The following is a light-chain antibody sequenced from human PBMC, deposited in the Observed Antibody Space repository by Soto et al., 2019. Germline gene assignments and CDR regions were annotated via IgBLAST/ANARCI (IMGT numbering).Light chain of an antibody. V-gene: IGLV3-21*01. CDR2: YDS. CDR3: SSYTSSSIDYV. CDR1: NIGDKR. Sequence: SYELTQPPSVSVAPEKTATITCGGNNIGDKRVHWYRQKPGQAPVLLISYDSDRPSGVSNRFSGSKSGNTASLTISGLQAEDEADYYCSSYTSSSIDYVFGTGTKLTVL. J-gene: IGLJ1*01.